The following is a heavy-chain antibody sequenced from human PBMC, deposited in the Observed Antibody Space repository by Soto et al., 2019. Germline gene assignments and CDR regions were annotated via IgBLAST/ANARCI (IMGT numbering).Heavy chain of an antibody. CDR2: INSDGSST. D-gene: IGHD5-18*01. Sequence: GGSLRLPCAASGFTFSSYWMHWVRQAPGKGLVWVSRINSDGSSTSYADSVKGRFTISRDNAKNTLYLQMNSLRAEDTAVYYCARRGPSYVDTAMYYYYGMDVWGQGTTVTVSS. J-gene: IGHJ6*02. CDR3: ARRGPSYVDTAMYYYYGMDV. CDR1: GFTFSSYW. V-gene: IGHV3-74*01.